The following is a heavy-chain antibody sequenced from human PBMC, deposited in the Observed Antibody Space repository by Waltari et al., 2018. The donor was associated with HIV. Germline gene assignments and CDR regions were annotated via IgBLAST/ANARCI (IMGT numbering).Heavy chain of an antibody. D-gene: IGHD3-22*01. Sequence: QVQLVESGGGVVQPGRSLRLSCAASGFTFSAYGMHWVRQAPGKGLEWVALIWYDGSNKYFGDAVRGRFTISRDNSKNTLYLQMNSLRVEDTAVYYCARDPSHYDSSAYYPYNWFDPWGQGTLVTVSS. CDR1: GFTFSAYG. CDR2: IWYDGSNK. CDR3: ARDPSHYDSSAYYPYNWFDP. V-gene: IGHV3-33*01. J-gene: IGHJ5*02.